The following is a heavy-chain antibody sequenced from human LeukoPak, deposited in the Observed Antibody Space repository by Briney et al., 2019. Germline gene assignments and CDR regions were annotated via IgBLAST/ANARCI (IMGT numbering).Heavy chain of an antibody. V-gene: IGHV3-7*01. CDR3: VRALGSSSADY. CDR1: GFTFSSYG. Sequence: PGGSLRLSCAASGFTFSSYGMHWVRQAPGKGLEWVANIKQDGSEKYYVDSVEGRFTISRDNAKNSVSLQMNSLRGEDTAVYYCVRALGSSSADYWGQGTLVTVSS. J-gene: IGHJ4*02. CDR2: IKQDGSEK. D-gene: IGHD6-6*01.